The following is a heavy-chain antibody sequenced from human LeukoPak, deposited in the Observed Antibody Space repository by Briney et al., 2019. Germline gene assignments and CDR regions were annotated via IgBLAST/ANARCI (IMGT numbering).Heavy chain of an antibody. Sequence: ASVKVSCKASEYTFTSYDINWVRQATGQGLEWMGWMNPNSGNTGYAQKFQGRVTITRNTSISTAYMELSSLRSEDTAVYYCARGGGSSSSFDYWGQGTLVTVSS. V-gene: IGHV1-8*03. CDR3: ARGGGSSSSFDY. CDR2: MNPNSGNT. J-gene: IGHJ4*02. CDR1: EYTFTSYD. D-gene: IGHD6-6*01.